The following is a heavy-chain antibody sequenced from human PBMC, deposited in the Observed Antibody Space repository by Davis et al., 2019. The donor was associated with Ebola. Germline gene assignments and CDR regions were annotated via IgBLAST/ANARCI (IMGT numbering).Heavy chain of an antibody. CDR1: AFTFSRYA. CDR2: LSGSGGTT. V-gene: IGHV3-23*01. J-gene: IGHJ4*02. Sequence: GGSLRLSCAVSAFTFSRYAMTWVRHAPGKGLGWVSALSGSGGTTYYADSVKGRITIYRNNSKNTLYLQMNSLRAEDTAVYYCAKLEQLGYWGQGTLVTVSS. D-gene: IGHD6-6*01. CDR3: AKLEQLGY.